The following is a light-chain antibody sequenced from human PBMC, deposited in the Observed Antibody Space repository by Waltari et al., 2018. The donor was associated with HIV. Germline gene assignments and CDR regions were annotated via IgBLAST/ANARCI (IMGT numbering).Light chain of an antibody. CDR2: KDS. J-gene: IGLJ1*01. CDR1: ALPNKY. CDR3: QSADSSGTYV. V-gene: IGLV3-25*03. Sequence: SYELTQPPSVSVSPGQTARITCSGDALPNKYDYWYQQRPGQAPLLVIFKDSERPSGIPERFSGSSSGTTVTLTISGVQAEDEADYYCQSADSSGTYVFGTGTKVTVL.